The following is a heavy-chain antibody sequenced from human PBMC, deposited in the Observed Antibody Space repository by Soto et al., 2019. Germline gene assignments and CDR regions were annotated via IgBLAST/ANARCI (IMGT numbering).Heavy chain of an antibody. CDR1: GYTFTSYD. J-gene: IGHJ6*03. Sequence: ASVKVSCKASGYTFTSYDINWVRQATGQGLEWMGWMNPNSGNTGYAQKFQGRVTMTRNTSISTAYMELSSLRSEDTAVYYCARVLSPGRLRWKGCYYYYMDVWGKGTTVTVSS. D-gene: IGHD4-17*01. CDR3: ARVLSPGRLRWKGCYYYYMDV. CDR2: MNPNSGNT. V-gene: IGHV1-8*01.